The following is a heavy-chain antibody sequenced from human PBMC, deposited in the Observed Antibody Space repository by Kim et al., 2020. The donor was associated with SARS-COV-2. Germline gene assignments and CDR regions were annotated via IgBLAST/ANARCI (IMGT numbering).Heavy chain of an antibody. CDR1: GFTFSSYW. J-gene: IGHJ6*02. CDR2: IKQDGSEK. Sequence: GGSLRLSCAASGFTFSSYWMNWVRQAPGKGLEWVANIKQDGSEKYYVDSVKGRFTISRDNAKNSLYLQMNSLRAEDTAVYYCARDFTLTTHYHYGMDVWGQGTTVTVSS. V-gene: IGHV3-7*03. CDR3: ARDFTLTTHYHYGMDV. D-gene: IGHD4-4*01.